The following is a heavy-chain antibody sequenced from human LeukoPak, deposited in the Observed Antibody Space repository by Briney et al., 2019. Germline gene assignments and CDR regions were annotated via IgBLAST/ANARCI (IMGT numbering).Heavy chain of an antibody. D-gene: IGHD3-10*01. CDR1: GYSFSIYG. Sequence: ASVKVPCKASGYSFSIYGITWVRQAPGQGLEWMGCISAYNGNTKYAEKFRGRVTMATDTSTSTAYMELRSLRSDDTAVYYCARGFGESLPDHWGQGTLVTVSS. CDR2: ISAYNGNT. V-gene: IGHV1-18*01. CDR3: ARGFGESLPDH. J-gene: IGHJ4*02.